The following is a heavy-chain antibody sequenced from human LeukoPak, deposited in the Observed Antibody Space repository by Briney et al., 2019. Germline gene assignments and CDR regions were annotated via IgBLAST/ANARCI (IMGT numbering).Heavy chain of an antibody. D-gene: IGHD4-23*01. V-gene: IGHV3-30*18. J-gene: IGHJ3*02. Sequence: PGGSLRLSCAASGFTFSGYDMHWVRQAPGKGLELVAVISYDGSKKYYGDSVQGRFTISRDNSKNTLFLQMNSLRAEDTAIYYCAKGDYGGYSNGFDIWGQGARVTVSS. CDR1: GFTFSGYD. CDR2: ISYDGSKK. CDR3: AKGDYGGYSNGFDI.